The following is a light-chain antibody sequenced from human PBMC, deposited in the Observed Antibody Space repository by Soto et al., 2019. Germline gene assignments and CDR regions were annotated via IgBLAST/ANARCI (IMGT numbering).Light chain of an antibody. V-gene: IGLV2-14*01. Sequence: QSALTQPASVSGSPGQSITISCTGTSSDVGGYNYDSWYQQHPGMAPKLMIYAVSNRPSGVSNRFSGSKSGNTASLTISGLQAEDEAHYYCSSYASSSSPYVVFGGGTKLTVL. CDR1: SSDVGGYNY. CDR3: SSYASSSSPYVV. CDR2: AVS. J-gene: IGLJ2*01.